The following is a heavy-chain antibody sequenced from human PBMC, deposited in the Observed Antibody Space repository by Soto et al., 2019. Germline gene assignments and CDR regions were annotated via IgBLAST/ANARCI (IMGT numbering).Heavy chain of an antibody. D-gene: IGHD2-15*01. CDR2: IYYSGST. CDR3: ARVRRQYCSGGSCYKPYYYYGMDV. CDR1: GGSISSGGYY. Sequence: SETLSLTCTVSGGSISSGGYYWSWIRQHPGKGLEWIGYIYYSGSTYYNPSLKSRVTISVDTSKNQFSLKLSSVTAADTAVYYCARVRRQYCSGGSCYKPYYYYGMDVWGQGTTGTVSS. J-gene: IGHJ6*02. V-gene: IGHV4-31*03.